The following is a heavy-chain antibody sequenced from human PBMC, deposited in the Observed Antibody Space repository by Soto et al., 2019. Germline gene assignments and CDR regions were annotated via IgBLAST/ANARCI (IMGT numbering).Heavy chain of an antibody. D-gene: IGHD2-21*02. CDR2: ISSSGSTI. V-gene: IGHV3-48*03. J-gene: IGHJ4*02. CDR3: ARLGLPQYDY. Sequence: GSLRLCCAASGFSVSSYEMNWVRQAPGKGLEWVSYISSSGSTIYYADSVKGRFTISRDNAKNSLYLQMNSLRAEDTAVYYCARLGLPQYDYWGQGTLVTVSS. CDR1: GFSVSSYE.